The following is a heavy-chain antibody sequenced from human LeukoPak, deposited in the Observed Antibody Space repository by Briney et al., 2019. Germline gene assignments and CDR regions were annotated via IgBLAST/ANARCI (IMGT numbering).Heavy chain of an antibody. J-gene: IGHJ4*02. V-gene: IGHV4-39*01. Sequence: SETLSLTCTVSGGSISSSSYYWGWIRQPPGEGLEWIGSIYYSGSTYYNPSLKSRVTISVDTSKNQFSLKLRSVTAADTAVYYCARRLTEYCTKGVCYWFDYWGRGTLVTVS. CDR2: IYYSGST. D-gene: IGHD2-8*01. CDR1: GGSISSSSYY. CDR3: ARRLTEYCTKGVCYWFDY.